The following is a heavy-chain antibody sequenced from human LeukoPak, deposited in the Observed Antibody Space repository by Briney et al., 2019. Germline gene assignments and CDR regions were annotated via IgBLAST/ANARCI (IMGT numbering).Heavy chain of an antibody. CDR3: AASQRGSSWYFHY. V-gene: IGHV3-21*01. CDR2: ISSSSSYI. J-gene: IGHJ4*02. D-gene: IGHD6-13*01. CDR1: GFTFSSYS. Sequence: GGSLRLSCAASGFTFSSYSMNWVRQAPGKGLEWVSSISSSSSYIYYADSVKGRFTISRDNAKNSLYLQMNSLRAEDTAVYYCAASQRGSSWYFHYWGQGTLVTVSS.